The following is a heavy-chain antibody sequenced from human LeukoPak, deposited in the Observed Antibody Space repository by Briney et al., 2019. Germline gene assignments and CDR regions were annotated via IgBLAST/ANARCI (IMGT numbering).Heavy chain of an antibody. Sequence: GGSLRLSCAASGFIFSNVWMNWARQTPGKGLEWVGRIISKTDGGTIDYAAPVKGRFTISRDDSKNTLYLQMNSLKTEDTAVYYCTTASYGGPDYWGQGTLVTVS. CDR1: GFIFSNVW. CDR2: IISKTDGGTI. V-gene: IGHV3-15*07. D-gene: IGHD4-23*01. CDR3: TTASYGGPDY. J-gene: IGHJ4*02.